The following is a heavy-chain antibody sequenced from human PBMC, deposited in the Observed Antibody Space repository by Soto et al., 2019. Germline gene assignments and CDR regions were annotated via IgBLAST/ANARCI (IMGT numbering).Heavy chain of an antibody. V-gene: IGHV3-23*01. CDR1: GFTFTNYA. D-gene: IGHD5-18*01. CDR3: AKDRGYSYGIFDF. J-gene: IGHJ4*02. Sequence: GSLRLSCAASGFTFTNYAMSWVRQAPGKGLEWVSGISGSGATTYYADSVKARFTISRDNTKNTVSLHMKSLRAEDTAVYYCAKDRGYSYGIFDFWGQGTLVTVSS. CDR2: ISGSGATT.